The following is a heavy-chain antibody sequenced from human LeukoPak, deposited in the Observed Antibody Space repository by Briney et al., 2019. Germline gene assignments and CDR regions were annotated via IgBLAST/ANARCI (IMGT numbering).Heavy chain of an antibody. CDR3: AKDLGGGSGCYDL. CDR1: GFTFSSYG. D-gene: IGHD6-19*01. Sequence: GGSLRLSCAASGFTFSSYGMHWVRQAPGKGLEWVAIISYDGSNKYYADSVQGRFTISRDNSKNTLYLRMNSLRAEDTAVYYCAKDLGGGSGCYDLWGRGTLVTVS. CDR2: ISYDGSNK. V-gene: IGHV3-30*18. J-gene: IGHJ2*01.